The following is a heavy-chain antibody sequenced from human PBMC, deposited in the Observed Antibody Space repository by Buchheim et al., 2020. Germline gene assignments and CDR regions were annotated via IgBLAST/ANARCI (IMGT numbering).Heavy chain of an antibody. CDR1: GDSIINSAW. V-gene: IGHV4-4*02. D-gene: IGHD3-3*01. J-gene: IGHJ4*02. Sequence: QVRLQESGPGLVKPSGTLSLTCAVSGDSIINSAWWTWVRQPPGKGLEWIGEISLSGSTNFNPSLKSRVTISIEESKNQVSLNLSSVTAADTALYFCTRPHPFGVGVDWGQGTL. CDR3: TRPHPFGVGVD. CDR2: ISLSGST.